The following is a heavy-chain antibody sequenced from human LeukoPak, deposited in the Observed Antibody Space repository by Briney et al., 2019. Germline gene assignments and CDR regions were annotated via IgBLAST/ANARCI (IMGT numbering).Heavy chain of an antibody. CDR3: ARDHGTVLTREYYSDL. Sequence: GGSLRLSCAVSGFTFGTYGMHWVRQAPGEGLEWVAVIWFDGSNKYYADSVKGRFTISRDNSKNTLYLQMDNLRAEDTAVYYCARDHGTVLTREYYSDLWGQGTLVTVSS. CDR1: GFTFGTYG. D-gene: IGHD4-23*01. CDR2: IWFDGSNK. V-gene: IGHV3-33*01. J-gene: IGHJ4*02.